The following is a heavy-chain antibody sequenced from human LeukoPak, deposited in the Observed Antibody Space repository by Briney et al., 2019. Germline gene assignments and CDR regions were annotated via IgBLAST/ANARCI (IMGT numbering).Heavy chain of an antibody. D-gene: IGHD3-10*01. V-gene: IGHV4-34*01. CDR3: TRAGPNYYYYGLDV. J-gene: IGHJ6*02. CDR1: GGSFSGYY. CDR2: INHRGGT. Sequence: SETLSLTCAVYGGSFSGYYWSWIRQPPGKGLEWIGGINHRGGTNYNPSLKSRVTISADTSNNQFSLKLRSVTAADTAVYYCTRAGPNYYYYGLDVWGQGTTVTVSS.